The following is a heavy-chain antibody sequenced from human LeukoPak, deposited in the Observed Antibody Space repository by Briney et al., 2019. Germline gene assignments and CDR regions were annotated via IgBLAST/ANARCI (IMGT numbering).Heavy chain of an antibody. Sequence: ASVKVSCKASGYTFTAYSIHWLRQAPGQGLEWMGWINPNSDYTFYAQNFQGRVTLTRDTSITTVYMELTTLTSDDTALYYCAVAPGDYWGQGTLVSVSA. CDR2: INPNSDYT. CDR3: AVAPGDY. D-gene: IGHD2-21*01. J-gene: IGHJ4*02. V-gene: IGHV1-2*02. CDR1: GYTFTAYS.